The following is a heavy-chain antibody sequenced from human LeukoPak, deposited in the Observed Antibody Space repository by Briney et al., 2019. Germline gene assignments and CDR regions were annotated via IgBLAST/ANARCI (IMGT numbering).Heavy chain of an antibody. CDR3: AKEAYDSWSGYSSYYYYYGMDV. CDR2: ISGDGCSK. V-gene: IGHV3-43*02. D-gene: IGHD3-3*01. CDR1: GFTFDDYA. Sequence: GGSLRLSCAASGFTFDDYAMHWVRQAPGKGLDWVSLISGDGCSKYYADSVKGRFTISRDNSKNSLYLQMNSLRHEDTALYYCAKEAYDSWSGYSSYYYYYGMDVWGQGTAVTVSS. J-gene: IGHJ6*02.